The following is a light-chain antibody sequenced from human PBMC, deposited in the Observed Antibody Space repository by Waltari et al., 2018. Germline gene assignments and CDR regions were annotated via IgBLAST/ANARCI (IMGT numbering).Light chain of an antibody. CDR1: SSDVGRYTY. CDR2: DVS. CDR3: SSYTSSSTSYV. J-gene: IGLJ1*01. Sequence: QSALTQPASVSGSPGQSITISCTGTSSDVGRYTYVSWYQQHPGKAPKLMIYDVSKRPSGVSNRFSGSKSGNTASLTISGLQAEDEADYYCSSYTSSSTSYVFGTGTKVTVL. V-gene: IGLV2-14*01.